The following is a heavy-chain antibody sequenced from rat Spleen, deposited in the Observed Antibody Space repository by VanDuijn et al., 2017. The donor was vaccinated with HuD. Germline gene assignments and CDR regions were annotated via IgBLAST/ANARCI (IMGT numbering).Heavy chain of an antibody. CDR2: ISTAGSNT. J-gene: IGHJ4*01. Sequence: EVQLVESGGGLVQPGRSLKLSCAASGFTFSDFVMAWVRQAPTKGLEWVAYISTAGSNTFYRDSVKGRFTISRDNAKNTLYLQMDSLRSEDTATYYCARLRPPYWYVMDAWGQGASVTVSS. CDR1: GFTFSDFV. D-gene: IGHD3-1*01. V-gene: IGHV5S23*01. CDR3: ARLRPPYWYVMDA.